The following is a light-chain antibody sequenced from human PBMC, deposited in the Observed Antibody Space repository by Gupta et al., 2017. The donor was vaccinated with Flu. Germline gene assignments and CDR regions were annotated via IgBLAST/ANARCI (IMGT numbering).Light chain of an antibody. CDR2: EVN. CDR1: SRDVGGYNY. CDR3: SSYAGSNNVV. V-gene: IGLV2-8*01. J-gene: IGLJ3*02. Sequence: QSALTQPPSAAGSLGQSVTISCTGGSRDVGGYNYVSWYLQHPGRAPKLLIYEVNQRPSGVPDRFSGSKSGNTASLTVSGLQDEDEAAYFCSSYAGSNNVVFGGGTNLTVL.